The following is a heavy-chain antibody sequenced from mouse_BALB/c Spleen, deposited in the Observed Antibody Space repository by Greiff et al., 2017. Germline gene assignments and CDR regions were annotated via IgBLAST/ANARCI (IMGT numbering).Heavy chain of an antibody. CDR1: GFTFSSYA. Sequence: DVKLVESGGGLVKPGGSLKLSCAASGFTFSSYAMSWVRQSPEKRLEWVAEISSGGSYTYYPDTVTGRFTISRDNAKNTLYLEMSSLRSEDTAMYYCARDLVGHAMDYWGQGTSVTVSS. CDR3: ARDLVGHAMDY. D-gene: IGHD2-10*02. J-gene: IGHJ4*01. V-gene: IGHV5-9-4*01. CDR2: ISSGGSYT.